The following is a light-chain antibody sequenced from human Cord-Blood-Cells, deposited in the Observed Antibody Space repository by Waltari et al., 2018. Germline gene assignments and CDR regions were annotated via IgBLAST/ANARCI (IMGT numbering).Light chain of an antibody. CDR2: DVS. V-gene: IGLV2-14*01. Sequence: QSALTQPASVSGSPGQPITIPSTGTSSDAGGHNFVSWYQQHPGKAPTLMIYDVSNRPSGVSNRVSGSKSGNTASLTISGLQAEDEADYYCSSYTSSSTYDFGTGTKVTVL. J-gene: IGLJ1*01. CDR1: SSDAGGHNF. CDR3: SSYTSSSTYD.